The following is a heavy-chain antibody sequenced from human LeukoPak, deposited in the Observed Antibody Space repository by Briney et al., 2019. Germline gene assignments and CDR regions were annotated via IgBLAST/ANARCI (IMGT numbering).Heavy chain of an antibody. J-gene: IGHJ5*02. CDR1: GFTFSSYA. CDR2: ISGSGGST. CDR3: AKDEADFWSGYSVNWFDP. V-gene: IGHV3-23*01. Sequence: QPGGSLRLSCAASGFTFSSYAMSWVRQAPGKGLEWVSAISGSGGSTYYADSVKGRFTISRDNSKNTLYLQMNSLRAEDTAVYYCAKDEADFWSGYSVNWFDPWGLGTLVTVSS. D-gene: IGHD3-3*01.